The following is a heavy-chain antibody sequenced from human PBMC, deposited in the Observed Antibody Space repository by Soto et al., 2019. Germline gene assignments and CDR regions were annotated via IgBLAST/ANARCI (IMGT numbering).Heavy chain of an antibody. CDR1: GFTFSSYA. J-gene: IGHJ6*02. CDR3: ASTYCSSTSCYGDYYYYGMDV. Sequence: GGSLRLSCAASGFTFSSYAMHWVRQAPGKGLEWVAVISYDGSNKYYADSVKGRFTISRDNSKNTLYLQMNSLRAEDTAVYYCASTYCSSTSCYGDYYYYGMDVWGQGTTVTVSS. V-gene: IGHV3-30-3*01. D-gene: IGHD2-2*01. CDR2: ISYDGSNK.